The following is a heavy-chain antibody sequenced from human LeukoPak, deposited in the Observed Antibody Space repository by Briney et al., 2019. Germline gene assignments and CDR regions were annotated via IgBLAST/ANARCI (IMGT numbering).Heavy chain of an antibody. CDR2: IKQDGSEK. CDR1: GFTFSSYW. CDR3: ARVNYDILTGYYNALDY. V-gene: IGHV3-7*01. J-gene: IGHJ4*02. Sequence: GGSLRLSCAASGFTFSSYWMSWVRQAPGKGLEWVANIKQDGSEKYYVDSVKGRFTISRDNAKNSLYLQMNSLRAEDTAVYHCARVNYDILTGYYNALDYWGQGTLVTVSS. D-gene: IGHD3-9*01.